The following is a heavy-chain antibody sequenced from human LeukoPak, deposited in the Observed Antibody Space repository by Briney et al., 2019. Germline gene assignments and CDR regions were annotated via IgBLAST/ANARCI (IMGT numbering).Heavy chain of an antibody. J-gene: IGHJ3*02. CDR1: GYTSTSYY. CDR2: INPSGGST. D-gene: IGHD3-22*01. CDR3: ARDLIGIYYYDSSGYYVWTDAFDI. Sequence: ASVKVSCKASGYTSTSYYMHWVRQAPGQGLEWMGIINPSGGSTSYAQKFQGRVTMTRDTSTSTVYMELSSLRSEDTAVYYCARDLIGIYYYDSSGYYVWTDAFDIWGQGTMVTVSS. V-gene: IGHV1-46*01.